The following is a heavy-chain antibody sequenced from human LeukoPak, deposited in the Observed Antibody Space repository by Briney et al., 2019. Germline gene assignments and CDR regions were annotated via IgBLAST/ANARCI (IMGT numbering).Heavy chain of an antibody. Sequence: ASVKVSCKASGYTFTGYYMHWLRQPPGQGLEWLGWINPNSGGTNYAQKFQGRVTMTRDTSISTAYMELSRLRSDDTAVYYCARDAMIVVANWFDPWGQGTLVTVSS. V-gene: IGHV1-2*02. J-gene: IGHJ5*02. CDR2: INPNSGGT. D-gene: IGHD3-22*01. CDR1: GYTFTGYY. CDR3: ARDAMIVVANWFDP.